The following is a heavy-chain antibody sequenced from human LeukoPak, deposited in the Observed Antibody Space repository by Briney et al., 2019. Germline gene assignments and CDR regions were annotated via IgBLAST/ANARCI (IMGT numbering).Heavy chain of an antibody. Sequence: GASGKVSCKTSGYTFTGYYMHWVRQAPGQGLEWMGGINPNTGGTNYAQKFQGRVTMTSDTSISTAYMELSSLKSDDTAMYYCARAPMIVVVFPPRLDFWGQGTLVTVSS. CDR3: ARAPMIVVVFPPRLDF. CDR1: GYTFTGYY. D-gene: IGHD3-22*01. CDR2: INPNTGGT. J-gene: IGHJ4*02. V-gene: IGHV1-2*02.